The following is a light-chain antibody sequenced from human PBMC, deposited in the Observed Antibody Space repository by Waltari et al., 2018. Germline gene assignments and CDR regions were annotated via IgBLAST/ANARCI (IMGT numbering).Light chain of an antibody. V-gene: IGKV3-15*01. CDR1: QGISTN. CDR2: GAS. CDR3: QQYNYWPPAYT. Sequence: MTQSPSSVSASVGDRVTITCRASQGISTNLAWYQQKPGQAPRLLIYGASTRATGIPARFSGSGSGTEFTLIISSLQSEDFAVYYCQQYNYWPPAYTFGQGTKLEIK. J-gene: IGKJ2*01.